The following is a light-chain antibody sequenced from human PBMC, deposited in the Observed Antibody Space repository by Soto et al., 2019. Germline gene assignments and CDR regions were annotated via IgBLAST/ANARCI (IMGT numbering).Light chain of an antibody. J-gene: IGKJ1*01. CDR3: QQYGSSPPRT. CDR2: GAS. Sequence: EIVLTQSPGILSLSPGERATLSCRASQSVSNDFLAWYQQKPGQAPRLLIYGASTRATDVPDRFSGSGSGADFTRSLIRLEPEDFAVYYCQQYGSSPPRTFGQGTKVEMK. V-gene: IGKV3-20*01. CDR1: QSVSNDF.